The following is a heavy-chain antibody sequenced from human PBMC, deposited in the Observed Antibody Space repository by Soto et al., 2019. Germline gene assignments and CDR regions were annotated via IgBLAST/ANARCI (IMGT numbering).Heavy chain of an antibody. J-gene: IGHJ5*02. CDR3: ARRERYYGSPGWFDP. D-gene: IGHD3-10*01. Sequence: SETLSLTCSVSGGSISSFAYYWGWIRQPPGKGLEWIGTVYYNENTYYNPSLKSRVTISVDTAKDQFSLNLRSVTAADTAIYFCARRERYYGSPGWFDPWGQGTLVTVSS. CDR1: GGSISSFAYY. CDR2: VYYNENT. V-gene: IGHV4-39*01.